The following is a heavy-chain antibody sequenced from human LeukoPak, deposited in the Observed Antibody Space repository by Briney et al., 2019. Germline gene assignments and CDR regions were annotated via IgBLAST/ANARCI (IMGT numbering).Heavy chain of an antibody. CDR2: INAGNGNT. CDR1: GYTFTRYA. CDR3: ARDKSFWGIDY. J-gene: IGHJ4*02. D-gene: IGHD7-27*01. V-gene: IGHV1-3*01. Sequence: ASVKVSRKASGYTFTRYAMHWVRQAPGRRLEWMGWINAGNGNTKYSQKFQGGVTVTRDTSASTAYMELSSLRSEDTAVYYCARDKSFWGIDYWGQGTLVTVSS.